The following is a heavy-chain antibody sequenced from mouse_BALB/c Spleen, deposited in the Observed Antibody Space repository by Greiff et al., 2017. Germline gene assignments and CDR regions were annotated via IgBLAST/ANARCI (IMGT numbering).Heavy chain of an antibody. V-gene: IGHV5-12-2*01. CDR1: GFTFSSYT. CDR3: ARRGRSHAMDY. Sequence: VQLKESGGGLVQPGGSLKLSCAASGFTFSSYTMSWVRQTPEKRLEWVAYISNGGGSTYYPDTVKGRFTISRDNAKNTLYLQMSSLKSEDTAMYYCARRGRSHAMDYWGQGTSVTVSS. J-gene: IGHJ4*01. CDR2: ISNGGGST.